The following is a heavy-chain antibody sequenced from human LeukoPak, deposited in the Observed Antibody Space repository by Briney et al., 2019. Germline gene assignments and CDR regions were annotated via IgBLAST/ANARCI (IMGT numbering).Heavy chain of an antibody. CDR2: IYYSGST. CDR1: GGSISSSSYC. Sequence: PSETLSLTCTVSGGSISSSSYCWGWIRQPPGKGLEWIGSIYYSGSTYYNPSLKSRVTISVDTSKNQFSLKLSSVTAADTAVYYCASRGPNAYNYGYYGWFDPWGQGTLVTVSS. CDR3: ASRGPNAYNYGYYGWFDP. J-gene: IGHJ5*02. D-gene: IGHD5-18*01. V-gene: IGHV4-39*01.